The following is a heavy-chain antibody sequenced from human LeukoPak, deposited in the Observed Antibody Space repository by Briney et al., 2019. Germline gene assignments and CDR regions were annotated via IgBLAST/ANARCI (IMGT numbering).Heavy chain of an antibody. CDR3: VYFDAIMATGDY. V-gene: IGHV3-30*03. J-gene: IGHJ4*02. D-gene: IGHD3-22*01. Sequence: GGSLRLSCAASGFTFSSYGMYWVRQAPGKGLEWVAVISDDGSNKYYADSVKGRFTISRHDSQNTLYLQMNSLRADDTAVYYCVYFDAIMATGDYWGQGTLVTVSS. CDR1: GFTFSSYG. CDR2: ISDDGSNK.